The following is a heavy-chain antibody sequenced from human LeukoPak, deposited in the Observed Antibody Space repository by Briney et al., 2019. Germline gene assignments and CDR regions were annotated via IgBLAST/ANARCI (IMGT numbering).Heavy chain of an antibody. V-gene: IGHV4-59*08. D-gene: IGHD3-16*02. Sequence: SETLSLTCTVSGGSISTYYWSWIRQPPGKGLEWIGYIYYSGTTNYNPSLKSRVTISVDTSKNQFSLKLSSVTAADTAVYYCARGEMITFGGVIVISTFDIWGQGTMVTVS. CDR1: GGSISTYY. J-gene: IGHJ3*02. CDR2: IYYSGTT. CDR3: ARGEMITFGGVIVISTFDI.